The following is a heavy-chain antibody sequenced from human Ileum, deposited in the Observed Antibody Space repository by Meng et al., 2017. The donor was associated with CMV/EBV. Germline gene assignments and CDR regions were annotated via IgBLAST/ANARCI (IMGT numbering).Heavy chain of an antibody. CDR3: ARDLRGGYQGMGEFRNNWFDP. J-gene: IGHJ5*02. V-gene: IGHV1-8*01. Sequence: YDFSWVRQETGQGLEWMGGMNPNSGNTGYEQTFQGRVTMTRNTSISTAYMELSSLRSEDTAVYYCARDLRGGYQGMGEFRNNWFDPWGQGTLVTVSS. D-gene: IGHD3-16*01. CDR2: MNPNSGNT. CDR1: YD.